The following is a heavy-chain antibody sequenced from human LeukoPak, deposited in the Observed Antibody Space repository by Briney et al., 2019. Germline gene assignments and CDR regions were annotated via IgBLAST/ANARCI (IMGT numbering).Heavy chain of an antibody. J-gene: IGHJ2*01. D-gene: IGHD6-19*01. CDR2: IYYSGST. Sequence: PSQTLSRTCTVSGGSISSGGYYWSWLRQHPGKGLEWIAYIYYSGSTYYNPSLKSRVTISVDTSKNQFSLKLSSVTAADTAVYYCARRGSGWGFQPHWYFDLWGRGTLVTVSS. CDR3: ARRGSGWGFQPHWYFDL. V-gene: IGHV4-31*03. CDR1: GGSISSGGYY.